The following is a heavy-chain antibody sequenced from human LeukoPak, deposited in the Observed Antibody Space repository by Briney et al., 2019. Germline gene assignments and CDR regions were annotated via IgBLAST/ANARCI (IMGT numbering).Heavy chain of an antibody. Sequence: SETLSLTCAVSGGSISSSNWWSWVRQPPGKGLEWIGSIYYSGSTNYNPSLKSRVTISVDTSKNQFSLKLSSVTAADTAVYYCARTVGATTFHYYYYMDVWGKGTTVTVSS. J-gene: IGHJ6*03. CDR1: GGSISSSNW. D-gene: IGHD1-26*01. V-gene: IGHV4-4*02. CDR3: ARTVGATTFHYYYYMDV. CDR2: IYYSGST.